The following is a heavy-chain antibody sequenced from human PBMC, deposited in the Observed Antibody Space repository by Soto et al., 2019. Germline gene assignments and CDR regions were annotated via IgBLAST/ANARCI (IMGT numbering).Heavy chain of an antibody. CDR1: GASFTTTNYF. Sequence: SSATLSHTSSVSGASFTTTNYFWGWIRQPPGKGLEWIASAYYGGMTYYTPSFKSRVTISIDTSKNQFSLKLSSVTAADTAVYYCARDHGLSGWVNWFDPWGQGTLVTVSS. J-gene: IGHJ5*02. D-gene: IGHD6-19*01. V-gene: IGHV4-39*07. CDR2: AYYGGMT. CDR3: ARDHGLSGWVNWFDP.